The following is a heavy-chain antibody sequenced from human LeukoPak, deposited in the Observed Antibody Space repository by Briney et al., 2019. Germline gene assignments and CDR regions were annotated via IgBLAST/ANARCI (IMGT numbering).Heavy chain of an antibody. CDR2: IGPTGFDR. J-gene: IGHJ4*02. D-gene: IGHD1-14*01. Sequence: GGSLRLSCTTSGLTFSTSGFNWVRQAPGKGLEWVASIGPTGFDRYHADSIRGRFTISRDNANNFLYLQMDSLRAEDTAVYYCATETNGRHYDYWGQGTLLTVSS. CDR1: GLTFSTSG. V-gene: IGHV3-21*06. CDR3: ATETNGRHYDY.